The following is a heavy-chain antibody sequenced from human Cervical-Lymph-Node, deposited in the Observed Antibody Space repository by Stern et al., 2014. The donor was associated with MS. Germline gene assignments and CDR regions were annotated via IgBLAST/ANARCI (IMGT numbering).Heavy chain of an antibody. CDR3: ARKADWGDYFDY. V-gene: IGHV4-59*08. CDR1: GDSFRTYF. D-gene: IGHD7-27*01. J-gene: IGHJ4*02. CDR2: IYYSGSA. Sequence: QVQLQESGPGLLKPSETLSLTCTVSGDSFRTYFWTWIRHPPGRTLEWIGYIYYSGSANYNPSLKGRLPMAVDTSNKQFSLKLNSVTAADTAVYYCARKADWGDYFDYWGQGALVTVSP.